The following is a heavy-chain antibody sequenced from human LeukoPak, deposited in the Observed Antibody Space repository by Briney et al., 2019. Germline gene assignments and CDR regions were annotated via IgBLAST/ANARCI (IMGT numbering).Heavy chain of an antibody. J-gene: IGHJ4*02. Sequence: SETLSLTCTVSGASINTYYWSWIRQPPGKGLEWIGYIYYSGTTSYNPSLKTRVTISIDTSKNQVSLKLSSVTAADTAVYYCARGVPFDYWGQGTLVTVSS. CDR3: ARGVPFDY. CDR2: IYYSGTT. CDR1: GASINTYY. V-gene: IGHV4-59*01.